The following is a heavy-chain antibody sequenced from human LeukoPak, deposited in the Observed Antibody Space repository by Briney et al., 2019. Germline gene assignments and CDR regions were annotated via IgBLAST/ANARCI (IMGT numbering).Heavy chain of an antibody. D-gene: IGHD4-23*01. V-gene: IGHV3-7*03. J-gene: IGHJ4*02. Sequence: GGSLRLSCKTSGLTFSDDSMHWVRQAPGKGPEWVSNINQDASGASYVDSVRGRFTISRDNAKESVYLQVNSLRADDTAIYYCARRLRWPDFWGQGTLVTVSS. CDR2: INQDASGA. CDR1: GLTFSDDS. CDR3: ARRLRWPDF.